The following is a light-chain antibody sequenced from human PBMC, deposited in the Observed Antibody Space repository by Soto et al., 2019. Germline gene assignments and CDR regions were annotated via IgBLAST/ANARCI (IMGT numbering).Light chain of an antibody. CDR3: QSYDSSLSGYV. Sequence: QSVLTQPPSVSGAPGQRVTISCTGSSSNIGPTYDVHWYQQLPGTAPKLLIYANTNRPSWVPDRFSGSKSGTSASLAITGLQAEDEADYFCQSYDSSLSGYVFGTGTQLTVL. CDR2: ANT. CDR1: SSNIGPTYD. J-gene: IGLJ1*01. V-gene: IGLV1-40*01.